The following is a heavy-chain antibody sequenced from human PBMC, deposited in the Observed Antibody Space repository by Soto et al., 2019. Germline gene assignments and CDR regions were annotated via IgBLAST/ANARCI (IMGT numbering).Heavy chain of an antibody. Sequence: GESLKISCKGSGYSFTSYWIGWVRQMPGKGLEWMGIIYPGDSGTRYSPSFQGQVTISADKSISTAYLQWSSLKASDTAMYYCASGPRYDFWSGYSEPKYYYYGMDVWGQGTTVTVSS. CDR1: GYSFTSYW. D-gene: IGHD3-3*01. J-gene: IGHJ6*02. CDR3: ASGPRYDFWSGYSEPKYYYYGMDV. CDR2: IYPGDSGT. V-gene: IGHV5-51*01.